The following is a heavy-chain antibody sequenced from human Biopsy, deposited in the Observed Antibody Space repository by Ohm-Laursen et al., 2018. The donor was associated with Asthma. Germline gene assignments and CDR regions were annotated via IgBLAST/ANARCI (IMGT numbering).Heavy chain of an antibody. D-gene: IGHD1-1*01. CDR3: GRVGTDDAFDI. V-gene: IGHV3-30*01. Sequence: SLRLSCAAPRFTYEMHWIRQAPGKGLEWVGVISKDASTQDYADSVKGRFTMARDNSKNTLDLQMNSLREEDTAVYYCGRVGTDDAFDIWGQGTVVSVSS. CDR2: ISKDASTQ. J-gene: IGHJ3*02. CDR1: RFTYE.